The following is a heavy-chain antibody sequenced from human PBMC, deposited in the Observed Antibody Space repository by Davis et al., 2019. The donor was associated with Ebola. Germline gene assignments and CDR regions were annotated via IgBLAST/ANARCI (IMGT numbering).Heavy chain of an antibody. CDR2: IRSKAYGGTT. J-gene: IGHJ4*02. Sequence: GGSLRLSCTASGFTFGDYAMSWVRQAPGKGLEWVGFIRSKAYGGTTEYAASVKGRFTISRDDSKSIAYLQMNSLKTEDTAVYYCARRVYSRSGFDSWGQGTLVTVSS. CDR1: GFTFGDYA. D-gene: IGHD2-8*01. CDR3: ARRVYSRSGFDS. V-gene: IGHV3-49*04.